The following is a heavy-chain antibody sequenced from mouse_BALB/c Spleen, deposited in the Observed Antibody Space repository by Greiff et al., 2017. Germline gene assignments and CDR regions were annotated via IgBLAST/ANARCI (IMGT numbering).Heavy chain of an antibody. CDR1: GFTFSSFG. Sequence: EVQRVESGGGLVQPGGSRKLSCAASGFTFSSFGMHWVRQAPEKGLEWVAYISSGSSTIYYADTVKGRFTISRDNPKNTLFLQMTSLRSEDTAMYYCARDGYGYDGYAMDYWGQGTSVTVSS. V-gene: IGHV5-17*02. CDR2: ISSGSSTI. J-gene: IGHJ4*01. D-gene: IGHD2-2*01. CDR3: ARDGYGYDGYAMDY.